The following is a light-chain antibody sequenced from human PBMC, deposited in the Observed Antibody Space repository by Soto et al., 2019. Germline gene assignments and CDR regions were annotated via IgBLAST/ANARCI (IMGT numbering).Light chain of an antibody. Sequence: EIVLTQSPGTLSLSPGDRATLSCRASPTVSSSYLAWYQQKPGQAPRLLIYVASSRAAGIPDRVIGSGSWGYFSLTISRLAPEDFAVYYGEQYGTSPFAFGPGTKVDFK. J-gene: IGKJ3*01. CDR2: VAS. CDR3: EQYGTSPFA. V-gene: IGKV3-20*01. CDR1: PTVSSSY.